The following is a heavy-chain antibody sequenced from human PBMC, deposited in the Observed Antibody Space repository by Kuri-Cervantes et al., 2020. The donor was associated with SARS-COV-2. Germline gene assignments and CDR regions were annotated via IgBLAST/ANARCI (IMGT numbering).Heavy chain of an antibody. CDR1: GYTFTNYG. Sequence: ASVKVSCKASGYTFTNYGITWARQAPGQGLEWMGWINPNSGGTNYAQKFQGRVTMTRDTSISTAYMELSRLRSDDTAVYYCARVAVGATHPNYYMDVWGKGNTVTCSS. V-gene: IGHV1-2*02. D-gene: IGHD1-26*01. J-gene: IGHJ6*03. CDR2: INPNSGGT. CDR3: ARVAVGATHPNYYMDV.